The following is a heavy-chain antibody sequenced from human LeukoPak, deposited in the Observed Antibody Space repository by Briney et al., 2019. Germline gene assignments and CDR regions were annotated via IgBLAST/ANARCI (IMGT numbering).Heavy chain of an antibody. J-gene: IGHJ4*02. CDR2: IYPGDSDT. Sequence: GESLKISCKGSGYSLTSCWIGWVRQMPGKGLEWMGIIYPGDSDTRYSPSFQGQVTISADKSISTAYLQWSSLKASDTAMYYCARPYYYGSGSYYFDYWGQGTLVTVSS. V-gene: IGHV5-51*01. CDR1: GYSLTSCW. D-gene: IGHD3-10*01. CDR3: ARPYYYGSGSYYFDY.